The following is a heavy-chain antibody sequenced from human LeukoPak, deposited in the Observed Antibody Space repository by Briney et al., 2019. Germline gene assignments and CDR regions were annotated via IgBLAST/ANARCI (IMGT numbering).Heavy chain of an antibody. CDR3: TRDEGWYGRGLDV. CDR1: GFSFKSYW. Sequence: GGSLRPSCAASGFSFKSYWMSWVRQAPGKGLEWVANIKPDGSEKDYVDSVKGRFTISRDNVNNSLYLQMNSLRAEDTAMYYCTRDEGWYGRGLDVWGQGTTVTVSS. CDR2: IKPDGSEK. V-gene: IGHV3-7*04. J-gene: IGHJ6*02. D-gene: IGHD6-19*01.